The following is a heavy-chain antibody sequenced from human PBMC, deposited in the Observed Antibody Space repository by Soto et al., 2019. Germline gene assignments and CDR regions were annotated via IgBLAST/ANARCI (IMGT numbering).Heavy chain of an antibody. Sequence: QVQLVESGGGVVQPGRSLRLSCAASGFTFSSYGMHWVRQAPGKGLEWVAVISYDGSNKYYADSVKGRFTISRDNSKNTLYLQMKSLSAEDTAVYYCAKDLLGPGRAYGMDVWGQGTTVTVSS. CDR3: AKDLLGPGRAYGMDV. CDR1: GFTFSSYG. J-gene: IGHJ6*02. V-gene: IGHV3-30*18. D-gene: IGHD7-27*01. CDR2: ISYDGSNK.